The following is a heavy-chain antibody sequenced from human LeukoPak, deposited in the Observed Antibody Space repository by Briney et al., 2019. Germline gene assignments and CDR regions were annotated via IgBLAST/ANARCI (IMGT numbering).Heavy chain of an antibody. CDR3: ARTTGVWDYFDY. CDR2: IIPIFGTA. CDR1: GGTFSSYA. J-gene: IGHJ4*02. V-gene: IGHV1-69*05. D-gene: IGHD1-1*01. Sequence: GASVKVSCKASGGTFSSYAISWVRQAPGQGLEWMGGIIPIFGTANYAQKLQGRVTITTDESTSTAYMELSSLRSEDTAVYYCARTTGVWDYFDYWGQGTLVTVSS.